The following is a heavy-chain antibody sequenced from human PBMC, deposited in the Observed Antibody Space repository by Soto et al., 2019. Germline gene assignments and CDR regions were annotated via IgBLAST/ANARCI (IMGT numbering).Heavy chain of an antibody. V-gene: IGHV2-5*02. Sequence: SGPTLVNPAQPLALACSFSGFSLSTSGVGVGWIRQPPGKALEWLALIYWDDDKRYSPSLKSRLTITKDTSKNQVVLTMTNMDPVDTATYYCAHSDSSSWYDYWGQGTLVTVSS. CDR1: GFSLSTSGVG. J-gene: IGHJ4*02. CDR2: IYWDDDK. D-gene: IGHD6-13*01. CDR3: AHSDSSSWYDY.